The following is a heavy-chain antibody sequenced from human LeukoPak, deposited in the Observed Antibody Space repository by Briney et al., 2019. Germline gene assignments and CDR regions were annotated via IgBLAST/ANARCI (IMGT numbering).Heavy chain of an antibody. CDR2: ISYDGSNK. J-gene: IGHJ4*02. V-gene: IGHV3-30-3*01. CDR1: GFTSSSYA. D-gene: IGHD3-9*01. CDR3: ARSPYYDILAGFYYYFDY. Sequence: GGSLRLSCAASGFTSSSYAMHWVRQAPGKGLEWVADISYDGSNKYYADSVKGRLTISRDNSKSTLYLQMNSLRAEDTATYYCARSPYYDILAGFYYYFDYWGQGTLVTVSS.